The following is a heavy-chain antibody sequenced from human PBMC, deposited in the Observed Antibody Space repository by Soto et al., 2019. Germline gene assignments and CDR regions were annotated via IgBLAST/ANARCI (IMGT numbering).Heavy chain of an antibody. D-gene: IGHD2-15*01. Sequence: QVQLVQSGAEVKKPGASVKVSCKASGYTFTSYDINWVRQATGQGLEWMGWMNPNSGNTGYAQKFQGRVTMTRNTSISTAYRDRSSLRSEDTAVYYCARGGEDCSGGSCYLWFDPWGQGTLVTVSS. CDR3: ARGGEDCSGGSCYLWFDP. V-gene: IGHV1-8*01. CDR1: GYTFTSYD. CDR2: MNPNSGNT. J-gene: IGHJ5*02.